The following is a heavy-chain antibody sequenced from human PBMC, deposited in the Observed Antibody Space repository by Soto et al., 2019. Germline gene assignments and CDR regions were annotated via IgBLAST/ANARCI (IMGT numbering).Heavy chain of an antibody. CDR2: IYYSGST. CDR1: GGSISSYY. J-gene: IGHJ5*02. D-gene: IGHD7-27*01. V-gene: IGHV4-59*12. Sequence: PSETLSLTCPVSGGSISSYYWSWIRQPPGKGLEWIGYIYYSGSTYYNPSLKSRVTISVDRSKNQFSLKLSSVTAADTAVYYCARVPGPWGQGTLVTVSS. CDR3: ARVPGP.